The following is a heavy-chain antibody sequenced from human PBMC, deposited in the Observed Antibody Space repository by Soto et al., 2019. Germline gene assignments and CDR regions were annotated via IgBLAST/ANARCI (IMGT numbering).Heavy chain of an antibody. V-gene: IGHV4-30-4*01. D-gene: IGHD3-16*01. Sequence: SETLSLTCTVSGGSISSADYYWSWIRQPPGKGLEWIGYIYYSGSTYYNPSLKSRATISVDTSKNQFSLKLSSVTAADTAVYYCAREEGGYWGQGTLVTVSS. J-gene: IGHJ4*02. CDR3: AREEGGY. CDR2: IYYSGST. CDR1: GGSISSADYY.